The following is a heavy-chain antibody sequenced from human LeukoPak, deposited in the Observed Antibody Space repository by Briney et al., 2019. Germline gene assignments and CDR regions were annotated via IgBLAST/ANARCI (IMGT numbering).Heavy chain of an antibody. D-gene: IGHD6-19*01. CDR3: AKDLGSSGWYIDY. Sequence: PGGSLRLSCAASGFTFSSYAMSWVRQAPGKGLEWVSAISAGGTYYADSVKGRFTISRDNSKNTLYLQMNSLRAEDTAVYYCAKDLGSSGWYIDYWGQGTLVTVSS. V-gene: IGHV3-23*01. J-gene: IGHJ4*02. CDR2: ISAGGT. CDR1: GFTFSSYA.